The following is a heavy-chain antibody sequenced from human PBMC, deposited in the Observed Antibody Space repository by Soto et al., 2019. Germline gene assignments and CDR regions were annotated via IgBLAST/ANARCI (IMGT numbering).Heavy chain of an antibody. J-gene: IGHJ4*02. V-gene: IGHV4-31*03. CDR3: AGMCVYSSGYYSSYCLDY. CDR1: GGSISSGGYC. Sequence: QVQLQESGPGLVKPSQTLSLTCTVSGGSISSGGYCWSWIRQHPGKGLEWIGYIYYSGSTYYNPSLRVRVTISVDTSKNQFSLKLSSVTAADTAVYYCAGMCVYSSGYYSSYCLDYWGQGTLVTVSS. D-gene: IGHD3-22*01. CDR2: IYYSGST.